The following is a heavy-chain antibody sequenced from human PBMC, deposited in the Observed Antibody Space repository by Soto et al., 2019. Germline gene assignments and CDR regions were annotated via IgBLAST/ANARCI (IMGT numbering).Heavy chain of an antibody. J-gene: IGHJ3*02. V-gene: IGHV1-2*04. Sequence: QVQLVQSGAEVKKPGASVKVSCKASGYTFTGYYMHWVRQAPGQGLEWMGWINPNSGGTNYAQKVQGWVTMTRDTAISTAYMELSRLRSDDTAVYYCARGREKDAFDIWGQGTMVTVSS. CDR3: ARGREKDAFDI. CDR1: GYTFTGYY. CDR2: INPNSGGT.